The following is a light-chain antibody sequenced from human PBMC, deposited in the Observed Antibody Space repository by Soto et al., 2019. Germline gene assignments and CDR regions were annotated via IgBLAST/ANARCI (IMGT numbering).Light chain of an antibody. Sequence: QSVLTQPASVSGSPGQSITLSCTGTSSDIGDYDYVSWYQRHPGKAPKLIIYDVNNRPSGVSDRFSGSKSGNTASLTISGLQAEDEADYYCTSSSSGSTHVIFGGGTKVTVL. J-gene: IGLJ2*01. CDR2: DVN. V-gene: IGLV2-14*03. CDR3: TSSSSGSTHVI. CDR1: SSDIGDYDY.